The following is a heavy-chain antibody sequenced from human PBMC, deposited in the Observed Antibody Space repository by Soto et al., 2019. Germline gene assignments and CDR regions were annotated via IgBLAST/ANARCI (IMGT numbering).Heavy chain of an antibody. J-gene: IGHJ4*02. Sequence: SETLSLTCTVSGGSINTFYWSWVRQPAGKXLEWIGRIFSSGSTSFNPSLESRVAMSVDTSKNHFSLNLSSVTAADMAVYYCAREGSYSAYNFAHGIQLWYFDFWGQGALV. CDR3: AREGSYSAYNFAHGIQLWYFDF. V-gene: IGHV4-4*07. CDR2: IFSSGST. CDR1: GGSINTFY. D-gene: IGHD5-12*01.